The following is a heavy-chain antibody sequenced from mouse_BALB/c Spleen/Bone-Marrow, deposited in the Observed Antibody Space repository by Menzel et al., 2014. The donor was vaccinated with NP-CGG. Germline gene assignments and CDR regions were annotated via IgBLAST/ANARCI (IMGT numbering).Heavy chain of an antibody. D-gene: IGHD6-5*01. CDR2: IYPGNVNT. J-gene: IGHJ2*01. V-gene: IGHV1S56*01. Sequence: QVQLQQSGPELVKPGASVRISCKASGYTFTSYYIHWVKQRPGQGLEWIGWIYPGNVNTKYNEKFKGKTTLTADKSSSTAYMQLSSLTSEDSAVYFCAREGLLSFDYWGQGTTLTVSS. CDR3: AREGLLSFDY. CDR1: GYTFTSYY.